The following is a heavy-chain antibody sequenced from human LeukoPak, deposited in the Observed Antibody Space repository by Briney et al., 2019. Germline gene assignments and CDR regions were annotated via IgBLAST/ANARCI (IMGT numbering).Heavy chain of an antibody. D-gene: IGHD1-26*01. CDR3: AGGQIGTLSDY. J-gene: IGHJ4*02. V-gene: IGHV3-48*02. CDR1: GFTFSDYS. CDR2: ISSSSTI. Sequence: GGSLRLSCAASGFTFSDYSMDWVRQAPGKGLEWVSYISSSSTISYADSVKGRFTISRDNAKNSLYLQMNSLRDEDTAVYYCAGGQIGTLSDYWGQGTLVTVSS.